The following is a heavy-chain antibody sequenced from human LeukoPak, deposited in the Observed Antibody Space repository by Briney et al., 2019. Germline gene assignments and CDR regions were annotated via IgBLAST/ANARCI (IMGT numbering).Heavy chain of an antibody. CDR1: GFTFSSYS. CDR2: ISSSSSYI. V-gene: IGHV3-21*01. D-gene: IGHD6-19*01. J-gene: IGHJ3*02. CDR3: ARDYRIAVAGIAFDI. Sequence: GGSLRLSCAASGFTFSSYSMNWVRQAPGKGLEGVSSISSSSSYIYYADSVKGRFTSSRDNAKKSLYLQMNSLRAEDTAVYYCARDYRIAVAGIAFDIWGQGTMVTVSS.